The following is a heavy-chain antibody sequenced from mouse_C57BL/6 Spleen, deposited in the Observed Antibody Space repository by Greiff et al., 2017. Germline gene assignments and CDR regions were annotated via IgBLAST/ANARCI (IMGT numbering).Heavy chain of an antibody. D-gene: IGHD1-1*02. J-gene: IGHJ2*01. CDR2: IYPGSGNT. Sequence: QVQLQQSGAELVRPGASVKLSCKASGYTFTDYYINWVKQRPGQGLEWIARIYPGSGNTYYNEKFKGKGTLTAEKSSSTAYMQLSSLTSEDSAVYFCARGVAYFDYWGQGTTLTVSS. CDR1: GYTFTDYY. CDR3: ARGVAYFDY. V-gene: IGHV1-76*01.